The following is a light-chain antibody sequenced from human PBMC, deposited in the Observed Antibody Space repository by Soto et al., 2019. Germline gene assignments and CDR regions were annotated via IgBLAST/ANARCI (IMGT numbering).Light chain of an antibody. CDR1: QTIRSNY. V-gene: IGKV3-20*01. J-gene: IGKJ1*01. CDR2: GAS. CDR3: QQYGSSPWT. Sequence: ETVLTQSPGTLSLSPGERATLSCRASQTIRSNYLDWYRQTPGQAPRLLIYGASNSATGIADRFSGSGSGTAFTLIISRLEPEDFALYYCQQYGSSPWTFGQGTKVDIK.